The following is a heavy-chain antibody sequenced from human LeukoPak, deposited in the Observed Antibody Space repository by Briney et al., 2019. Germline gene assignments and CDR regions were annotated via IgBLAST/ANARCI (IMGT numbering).Heavy chain of an antibody. CDR2: IYHRGST. Sequence: SETLSLTCTVSGDSITSGTYYWSWIRQPAGKGLEWSGRIYHRGSTNYNPSLKTRVTISLDTSKNQFSLKLSSVTAADTAVYYCARDRYCSSSSCTSGPLDWGQGTLVTVST. V-gene: IGHV4-61*02. CDR3: ARDRYCSSSSCTSGPLD. J-gene: IGHJ4*02. CDR1: GDSITSGTYY. D-gene: IGHD2-2*01.